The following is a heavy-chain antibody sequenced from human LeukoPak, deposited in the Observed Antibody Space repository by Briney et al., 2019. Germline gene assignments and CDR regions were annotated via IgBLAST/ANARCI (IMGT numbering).Heavy chain of an antibody. Sequence: GGSLRLSCAGSGFIFNNYAMHWVRQPPGKGLEWVSGISWNSGSIDYADSVKGRFTISRDNAKNSLYLQMNSLRAEDTAVYYCAKFGAAGTLGYWGQGTLVTVSS. V-gene: IGHV3-9*01. CDR2: ISWNSGSI. CDR3: AKFGAAGTLGY. D-gene: IGHD6-13*01. J-gene: IGHJ4*02. CDR1: GFIFNNYA.